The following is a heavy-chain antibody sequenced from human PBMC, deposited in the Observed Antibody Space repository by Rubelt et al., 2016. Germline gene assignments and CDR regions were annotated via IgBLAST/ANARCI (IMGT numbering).Heavy chain of an antibody. Sequence: QVQLVQSGAEVKKPGASVKVSCKASGYTFTSYGISWVRQAPGQGLEWMGWISAYNGNTNFARQLQGRVPMTTATSTSTAYMGLRSLRSDDTAVYYCARVTTVTTKFDYWCQGALVTV. D-gene: IGHD4-17*01. J-gene: IGHJ4*02. CDR2: ISAYNGNT. CDR3: ARVTTVTTKFDY. V-gene: IGHV1-18*01. CDR1: GYTFTSYG.